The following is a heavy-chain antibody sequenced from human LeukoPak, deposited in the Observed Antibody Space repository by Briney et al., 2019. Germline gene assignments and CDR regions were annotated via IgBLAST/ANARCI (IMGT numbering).Heavy chain of an antibody. D-gene: IGHD1-26*01. Sequence: GGSLRLSCAASGFTFSSYSMNWVRQAPGKGLEWVSSISSSSSYIYYADSVKGRFTISRDNAKNSLYLQMNSLRAEDTAVYYCAKLASSGSYHAFDYWGQGTLVTVSS. CDR3: AKLASSGSYHAFDY. CDR2: ISSSSSYI. CDR1: GFTFSSYS. J-gene: IGHJ4*02. V-gene: IGHV3-21*04.